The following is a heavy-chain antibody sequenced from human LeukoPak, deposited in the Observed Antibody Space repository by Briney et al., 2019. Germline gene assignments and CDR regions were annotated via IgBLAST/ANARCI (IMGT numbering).Heavy chain of an antibody. D-gene: IGHD1-26*01. Sequence: ASVKVSCKASGYTFINYHMSWVRQAPGQGLEWMGLISAYNGNTNYAQKLQGRVTTTTDTSTSTAYMELRSLRSDDTAVYYCAREGGGYYFDYWGQGTLVTVSS. CDR2: ISAYNGNT. CDR1: GYTFINYH. J-gene: IGHJ4*02. V-gene: IGHV1-18*01. CDR3: AREGGGYYFDY.